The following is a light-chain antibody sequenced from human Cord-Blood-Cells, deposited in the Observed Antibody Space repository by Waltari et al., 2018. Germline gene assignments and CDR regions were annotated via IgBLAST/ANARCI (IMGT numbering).Light chain of an antibody. V-gene: IGKV1-5*01. CDR1: QSISSW. Sequence: DIQMTQSPSTLSASVGDRVTITCRASQSISSWLAWYQQKPGKAPKLLIYDASSLESGVPSRCSGSGSGTEFTLTISSLQPDDFATYYCQQYNSNIFTFGPGTKVDIK. J-gene: IGKJ3*01. CDR2: DAS. CDR3: QQYNSNIFT.